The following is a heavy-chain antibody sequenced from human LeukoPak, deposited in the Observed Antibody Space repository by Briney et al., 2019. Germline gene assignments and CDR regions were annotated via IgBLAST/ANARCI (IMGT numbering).Heavy chain of an antibody. CDR3: ARGREGYSYGYYYYYYMDV. CDR2: ISPSGGST. J-gene: IGHJ6*03. V-gene: IGHV1-46*01. D-gene: IGHD5-18*01. Sequence: ASVKVSCKAFGYTFTSNYMHWVRQAPGQGPEWMGVISPSGGSTTYAQKFQGRVTLTRDMSTSTDYLELSSLRSEDTAVYYCARGREGYSYGYYYYYYMDVWGKGTTVTVSS. CDR1: GYTFTSNY.